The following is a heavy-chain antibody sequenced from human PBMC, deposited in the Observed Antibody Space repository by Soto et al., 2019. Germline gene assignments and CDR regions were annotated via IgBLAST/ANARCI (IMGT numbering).Heavy chain of an antibody. V-gene: IGHV1-46*01. CDR1: GYSFISHY. D-gene: IGHD2-2*01. CDR2: IYPSGGSA. CDR3: ARDYLRSKLSLSYFDF. Sequence: QVQLVQSGAEVTRPGASEKVSCKASGYSFISHYIHWVRQAPGQGLEWMGFIYPSGGSATLAQKFQGRVTMTRDTSTSTVYMELTIPRSEDAAVYYCARDYLRSKLSLSYFDFWGQGTLVTDSS. J-gene: IGHJ4*02.